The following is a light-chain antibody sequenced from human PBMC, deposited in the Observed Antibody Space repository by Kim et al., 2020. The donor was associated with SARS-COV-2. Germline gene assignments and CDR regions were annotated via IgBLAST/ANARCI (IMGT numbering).Light chain of an antibody. CDR1: KLGDKY. Sequence: SYELTQPPSVSVSPGQTASITCSGDKLGDKYACWYQQKPGQSPVLVIYQDSKRPSGIPERFSGSNSGNTATLTISGTQAMDVSDYFCQAWDSSTDVVFGGGTQLTVL. CDR2: QDS. V-gene: IGLV3-1*01. J-gene: IGLJ2*01. CDR3: QAWDSSTDVV.